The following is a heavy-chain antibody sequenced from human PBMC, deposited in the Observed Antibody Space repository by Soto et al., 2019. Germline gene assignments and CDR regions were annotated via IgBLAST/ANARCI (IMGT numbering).Heavy chain of an antibody. J-gene: IGHJ5*02. Sequence: SETLSLTCTVSGGSISSSSYYWGWIRQPPGKGLEWIGYIYYSGSTNYNPSLKSRVTISVDTSKNQFSLKLSSVTAADTAVYYCARQTGGSGPNNWFDPWGQGTLVTVSS. D-gene: IGHD3-10*01. V-gene: IGHV4-61*05. CDR3: ARQTGGSGPNNWFDP. CDR2: IYYSGST. CDR1: GGSISSSSYY.